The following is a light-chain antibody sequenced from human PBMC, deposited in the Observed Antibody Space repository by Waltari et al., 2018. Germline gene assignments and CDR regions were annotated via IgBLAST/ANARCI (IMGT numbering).Light chain of an antibody. J-gene: IGLJ3*02. V-gene: IGLV2-14*03. CDR3: ASQRPDGGVL. CDR2: DVT. Sequence: QSALTQPASVSGSPGQSITISCAGIGTAIATSDLVSWYQHHPDRAPQVIIYDVTNRPSGISARFSASKSADTASLTISGLQAEDEGDYYCASQRPDGGVLFGGGTRVTVL. CDR1: GTAIATSDL.